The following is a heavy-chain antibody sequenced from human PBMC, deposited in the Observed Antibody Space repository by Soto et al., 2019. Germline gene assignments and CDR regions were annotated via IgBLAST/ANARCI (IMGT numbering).Heavy chain of an antibody. CDR2: ISSSSSYI. J-gene: IGHJ6*02. V-gene: IGHV3-21*01. D-gene: IGHD2-2*01. CDR3: AGDHTGCYGACVYYRNGIDV. Sequence: EVQLVESGGGLVKPGGSLRLSCAASGFTFSSYSMNWVRQAPGKGLEWVSYISSSSSYIYYADSVKGRFTISRDNAKNSLYLQMNSLRAEDTDVYYWAGDHTGCYGACVYYRNGIDVWGQGTTVTVAS. CDR1: GFTFSSYS.